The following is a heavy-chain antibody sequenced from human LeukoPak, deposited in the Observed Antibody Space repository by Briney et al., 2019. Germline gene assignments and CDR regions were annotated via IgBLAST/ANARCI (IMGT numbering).Heavy chain of an antibody. CDR3: ARVVQSTDSSGFYLPEYFQH. D-gene: IGHD3-22*01. CDR2: MYHSGST. J-gene: IGHJ1*01. V-gene: IGHV4-38-2*02. Sequence: SETLSLTCTVSGYSINSGYYWGWIRQPPGKGLEWIGSMYHSGSTYYNPSLKSRVTISVDTSKNQFSLKLRSVTAADTAVYYCARVVQSTDSSGFYLPEYFQHWGQGTLVTVSS. CDR1: GYSINSGYY.